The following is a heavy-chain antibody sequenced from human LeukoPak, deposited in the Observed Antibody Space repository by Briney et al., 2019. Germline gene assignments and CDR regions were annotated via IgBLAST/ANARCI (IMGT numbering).Heavy chain of an antibody. Sequence: GGSLRLPCEASGFTFSSYAMSWVRHAPGKGLEWVSAISGSGGSTYYADSVKGRFTISRDNSKNTLYLQMNSLRAEDTAVYYCAKDQSALISYFDYWGQGTLVTVSS. CDR1: GFTFSSYA. CDR2: ISGSGGST. D-gene: IGHD2/OR15-2a*01. V-gene: IGHV3-23*01. CDR3: AKDQSALISYFDY. J-gene: IGHJ4*02.